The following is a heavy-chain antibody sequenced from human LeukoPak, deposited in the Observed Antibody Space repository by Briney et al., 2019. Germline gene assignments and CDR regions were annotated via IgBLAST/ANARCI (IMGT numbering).Heavy chain of an antibody. J-gene: IGHJ4*02. Sequence: RSETLSLTCTVSGGSISSSSYYWGWLRQPPGKGLEWVGSIYYSGSTYYSPSLKSRVTISVDTSKNQFSLRLSSVTAADAAVYFCATYEGSVSGGDIFDYWGQGTLVTVSS. CDR2: IYYSGST. CDR1: GGSISSSSYY. CDR3: ATYEGSVSGGDIFDY. V-gene: IGHV4-39*01. D-gene: IGHD2-21*02.